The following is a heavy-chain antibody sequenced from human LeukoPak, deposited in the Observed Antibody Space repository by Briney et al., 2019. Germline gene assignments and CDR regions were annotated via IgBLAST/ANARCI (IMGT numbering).Heavy chain of an antibody. CDR2: ISYDGSNK. D-gene: IGHD4-11*01. V-gene: IGHV3-30-3*01. Sequence: PGGSLRLSCAASGFTFSGYPIHWVRQAPGKGLEWVAVISYDGSNKYYADSVKGRFTISRDNSKNTLYLQMNSLRAEDTAVYYCARGTMTTVTTRLFDYWGQGTLVTVSS. CDR1: GFTFSGYP. J-gene: IGHJ4*02. CDR3: ARGTMTTVTTRLFDY.